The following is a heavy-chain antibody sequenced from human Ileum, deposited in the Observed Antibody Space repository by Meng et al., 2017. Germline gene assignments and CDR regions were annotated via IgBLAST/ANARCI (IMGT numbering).Heavy chain of an antibody. CDR2: ISGSGGST. D-gene: IGHD3-22*01. V-gene: IGHV3-23*01. J-gene: IGHJ4*02. Sequence: GESLKISCAAFGFTFSSYAINWVRQAPGKGLEWVSAISGSGGSTYYADSVKGRFTISRDNSKNTLYLQMNSLRPEDTAVYYGAKTEIPYYYDSSGYYRGSDYWGQGTLVTVSS. CDR1: GFTFSSYA. CDR3: AKTEIPYYYDSSGYYRGSDY.